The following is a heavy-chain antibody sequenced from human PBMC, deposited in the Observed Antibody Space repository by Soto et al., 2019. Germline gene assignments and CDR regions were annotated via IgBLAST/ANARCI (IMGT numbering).Heavy chain of an antibody. J-gene: IGHJ6*02. CDR3: ARVEAEYYYLGMDG. Sequence: PVESLKISCKGSGYSFTSYWISWVRQMPGKGLEWMGRIDPSDSYTNYSPSFQGHVTISADKSISTAYLQWSSLKASDTAMYYCARVEAEYYYLGMDGWGQGTKVTVSS. V-gene: IGHV5-10-1*01. CDR1: GYSFTSYW. CDR2: IDPSDSYT.